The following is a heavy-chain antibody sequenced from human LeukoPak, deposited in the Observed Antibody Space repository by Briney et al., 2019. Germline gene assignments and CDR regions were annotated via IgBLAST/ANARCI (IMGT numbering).Heavy chain of an antibody. CDR1: GFTFSSYG. Sequence: GGSLRLSCAASGFTFSSYGMHWVRQAPGKGLEWVAFIRYDGSNKYYADSVKGRLTISRDNSKNTLYLQMNSLRAEDTAVYYCAKDYRLKVGATTDRAFDIWGQGTMVTVSS. D-gene: IGHD1-26*01. CDR3: AKDYRLKVGATTDRAFDI. V-gene: IGHV3-30*02. J-gene: IGHJ3*02. CDR2: IRYDGSNK.